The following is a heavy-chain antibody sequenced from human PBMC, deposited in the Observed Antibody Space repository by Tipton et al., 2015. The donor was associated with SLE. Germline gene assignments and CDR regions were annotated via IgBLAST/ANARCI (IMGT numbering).Heavy chain of an antibody. D-gene: IGHD4-11*01. Sequence: TLSLTCTVSGGSISSGGYYWTWIRHHPGGGLEWIGYIYYSGSTNYNPSLKSRVTISVDTSKNQFSLKLNSVTAADTAVYYCAREHDYSYGDWFDPWGQGTLVTVSS. CDR1: GGSISSGGYY. J-gene: IGHJ5*02. CDR2: IYYSGST. CDR3: AREHDYSYGDWFDP. V-gene: IGHV4-31*03.